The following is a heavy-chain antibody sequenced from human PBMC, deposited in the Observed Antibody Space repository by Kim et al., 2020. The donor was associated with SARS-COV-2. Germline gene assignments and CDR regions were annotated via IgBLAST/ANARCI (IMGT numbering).Heavy chain of an antibody. D-gene: IGHD1-26*01. CDR2: ISGSGETT. J-gene: IGHJ3*02. CDR1: GFTFEYQA. Sequence: GGSLRLSCAASGFTFEYQAMTWVRQAPGKGLEWVSGISGSGETTYHADSVKGRFTVARDNSKNIPFRQMNSLGVEDTALYFCGKGGRNWAGVREVSHIWGQGTRVPVSS. CDR3: GKGGRNWAGVREVSHI. V-gene: IGHV3-23*01.